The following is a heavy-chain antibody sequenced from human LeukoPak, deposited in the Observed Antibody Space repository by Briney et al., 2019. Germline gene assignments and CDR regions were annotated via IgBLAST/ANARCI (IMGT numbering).Heavy chain of an antibody. D-gene: IGHD6-13*01. V-gene: IGHV3-48*03. CDR3: ARAFVRTAAAGTLDY. J-gene: IGHJ4*02. CDR1: GFTFGSYE. Sequence: GGSLRLSCAASGFTFGSYEMNWVRQAPGKGLEWVSYISSSGSTIYYADSVKGRFTISRDNAKNSLYLQMNSLRAEDTAVYYCARAFVRTAAAGTLDYWGQGTLVTVSS. CDR2: ISSSGSTI.